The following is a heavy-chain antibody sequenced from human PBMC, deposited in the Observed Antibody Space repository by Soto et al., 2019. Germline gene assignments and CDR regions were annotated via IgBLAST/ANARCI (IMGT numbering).Heavy chain of an antibody. V-gene: IGHV6-1*01. J-gene: IGHJ6*02. CDR1: GDSVSSNSAA. CDR2: TYYRSKWYN. CDR3: ARDPIAAAGTDYYYGMDV. Sequence: PSQTLSLTCAISGDSVSSNSAAWNWIRQSPSRGLEWLGRTYYRSKWYNDYAVSVKSRITINPDTSKDQFSLQLNSVTPEDTAVYYCARDPIAAAGTDYYYGMDVWGQGTTVTVSS. D-gene: IGHD6-13*01.